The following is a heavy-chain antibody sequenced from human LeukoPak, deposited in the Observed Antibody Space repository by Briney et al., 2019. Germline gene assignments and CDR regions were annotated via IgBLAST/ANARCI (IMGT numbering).Heavy chain of an antibody. Sequence: ASVKVSCKASGYTFTGYYMHWVRQATGQGLEWMGWINPNSGGTNYAQKFQGRVTMTRDTSISTAYMELSRLRSDDTAVYYCARLRIAARPFDYWGQGTLVTVSS. CDR1: GYTFTGYY. CDR3: ARLRIAARPFDY. D-gene: IGHD6-6*01. J-gene: IGHJ4*02. V-gene: IGHV1-2*02. CDR2: INPNSGGT.